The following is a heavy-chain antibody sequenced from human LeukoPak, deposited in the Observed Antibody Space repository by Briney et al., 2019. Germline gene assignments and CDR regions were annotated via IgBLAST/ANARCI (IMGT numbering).Heavy chain of an antibody. CDR2: ISGGGGST. V-gene: IGHV3-23*01. J-gene: IGHJ4*02. D-gene: IGHD5-12*01. CDR3: AKDRNGWLPPYYFDY. CDR1: GFTFSSYA. Sequence: HPGGSLRLSCAASGFTFSSYAMSWVRQAPGKGLEWVSAISGGGGSTYYADSVKGRFTISRDNSKNTLYLQMNSLRAEDTAVYYCAKDRNGWLPPYYFDYWGQGTLVTVSS.